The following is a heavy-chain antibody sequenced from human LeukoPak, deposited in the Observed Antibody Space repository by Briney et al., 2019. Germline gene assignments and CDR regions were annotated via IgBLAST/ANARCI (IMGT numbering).Heavy chain of an antibody. J-gene: IGHJ6*03. V-gene: IGHV3-74*01. CDR1: RFTFSNYA. CDR3: ARGDYGDYWNYYYMDV. D-gene: IGHD4-17*01. CDR2: INSDGSST. Sequence: GGSLRLSCAASRFTFSNYAMHWVRQAPGKGLVWVSRINSDGSSTSYADSVKGRFTISRDNAKNTLYLQMNSLRAEDTAVYSCARGDYGDYWNYYYMDVWGKGTTVTVFS.